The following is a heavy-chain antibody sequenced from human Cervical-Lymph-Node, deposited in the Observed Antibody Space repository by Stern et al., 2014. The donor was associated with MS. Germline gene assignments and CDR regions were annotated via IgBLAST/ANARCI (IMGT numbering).Heavy chain of an antibody. V-gene: IGHV1-46*03. J-gene: IGHJ1*01. CDR3: ANPLPYAN. Sequence: VQLVESGAEVKKPGASVKVSCKASGDTFASYPIHWLRQAPGQGPVWMGIGNPTDGRTTYAQTFKGRVTMTRDTSTRTVYMELSSLKVGDTAIYFCANPLPYANWGQGTRVTVSS. CDR2: GNPTDGRT. CDR1: GDTFASYP. D-gene: IGHD4-17*01.